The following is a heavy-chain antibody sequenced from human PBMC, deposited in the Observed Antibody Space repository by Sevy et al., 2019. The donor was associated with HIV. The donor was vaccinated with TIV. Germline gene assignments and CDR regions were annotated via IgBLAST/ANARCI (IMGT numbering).Heavy chain of an antibody. D-gene: IGHD6-6*01. CDR2: IRTKPYGGTA. CDR1: GFAFGDYA. J-gene: IGHJ6*02. CDR3: SRGACGSSAGIHYYGLDV. V-gene: IGHV3-49*03. Sequence: GGSLRLSCTASGFAFGDYAMTWIRQVPGKGLEWVGFIRTKPYGGTADYAASAKGRFTISRDDSKSIAYLQMSNLKTEDTAVYYCSRGACGSSAGIHYYGLDVWGQGTTVTVSS.